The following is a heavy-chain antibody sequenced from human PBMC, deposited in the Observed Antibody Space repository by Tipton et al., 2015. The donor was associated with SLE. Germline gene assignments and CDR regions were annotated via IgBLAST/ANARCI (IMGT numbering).Heavy chain of an antibody. J-gene: IGHJ6*02. CDR1: GGSISSSGYS. V-gene: IGHV4-30-2*01. CDR2: IHHSGST. Sequence: TLSLTCTVSGGSISSSGYSWNWIRQPPGKGLEWIGYIHHSGSTYYSPSLKSRVTISVDRSKNQFSLRLSSVTAADTAVYYCASGRCSSTSCYVAPYGLDVWGQGTTVTVSS. CDR3: ASGRCSSTSCYVAPYGLDV. D-gene: IGHD2-2*01.